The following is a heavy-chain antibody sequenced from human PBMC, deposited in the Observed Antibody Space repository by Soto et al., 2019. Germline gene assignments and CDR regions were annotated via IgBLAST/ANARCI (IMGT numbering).Heavy chain of an antibody. Sequence: EVQLEESGGDLVQPGGSLRLSCAASGFTLSAYWMTWVRQAPGKGLEWVANINRDGSKTSYLDSVRGRFTISRDNVGNSLYLQMDSLRAADTALYYCARDVSPGSSSLYLDAFDIWGQGTMVTVSS. J-gene: IGHJ3*02. CDR3: ARDVSPGSSSLYLDAFDI. D-gene: IGHD6-13*01. V-gene: IGHV3-7*05. CDR2: INRDGSKT. CDR1: GFTLSAYW.